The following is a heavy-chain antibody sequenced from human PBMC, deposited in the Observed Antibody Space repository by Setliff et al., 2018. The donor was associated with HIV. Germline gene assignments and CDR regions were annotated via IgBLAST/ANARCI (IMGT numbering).Heavy chain of an antibody. CDR2: IYTSGNT. Sequence: SETLSLTCTVSGGSISISDWSWIRQPPGKGLEWIGCIYTSGNTHYDPSLKSRVTIAVDTSKNQFSLKLASVTAADTAVYFCARRSDWFDPWGQGTLVTVSS. CDR3: ARRSDWFDP. J-gene: IGHJ5*02. V-gene: IGHV4-4*09. CDR1: GGSISISD.